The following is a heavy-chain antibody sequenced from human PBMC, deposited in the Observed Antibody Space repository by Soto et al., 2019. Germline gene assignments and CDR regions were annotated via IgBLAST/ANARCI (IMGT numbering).Heavy chain of an antibody. Sequence: SETLSLTCAVSGGSISSGGYSWSWIRQPPGKGLEWIGYIYHSGSTYYNPSLKSRVTISVDRSKNQFSLKLTSATAADTAVYYCARRDWSGSTSHFYFDYWGQGVLVTVSS. CDR3: ARRDWSGSTSHFYFDY. J-gene: IGHJ4*02. D-gene: IGHD3-9*01. CDR2: IYHSGST. CDR1: GGSISSGGYS. V-gene: IGHV4-30-2*01.